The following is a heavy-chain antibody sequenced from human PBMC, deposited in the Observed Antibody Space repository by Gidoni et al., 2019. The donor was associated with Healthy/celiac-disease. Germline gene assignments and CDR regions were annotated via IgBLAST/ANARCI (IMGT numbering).Heavy chain of an antibody. Sequence: QLHLQESGPGLVKPSETLSLTCTVSGASISSSSYYWGWIRQPPGKGLEWIGSIYYSGRTYYTPSLKSRITISVDTSNNQFSLKLSSVTAADTAVYHCARRSAQQLSWFDPWGQGTLVTVSS. CDR1: GASISSSSYY. CDR2: IYYSGRT. D-gene: IGHD6-13*01. J-gene: IGHJ5*02. V-gene: IGHV4-39*01. CDR3: ARRSAQQLSWFDP.